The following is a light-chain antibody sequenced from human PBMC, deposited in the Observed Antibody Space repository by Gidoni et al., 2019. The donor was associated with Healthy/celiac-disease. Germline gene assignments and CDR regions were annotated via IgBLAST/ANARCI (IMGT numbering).Light chain of an antibody. CDR3: QQYYSYPCS. CDR2: AAS. J-gene: IGKJ2*04. Sequence: AIRMTQSPSSFSASTGDRVTITCLASQGISSYLAWYQQKPGKAPKLLIYAASTLQSGVPSRFSGSGSGTDFTLTISCLQSEDFATYYCQQYYSYPCSFGQGTKLEIK. CDR1: QGISSY. V-gene: IGKV1-8*01.